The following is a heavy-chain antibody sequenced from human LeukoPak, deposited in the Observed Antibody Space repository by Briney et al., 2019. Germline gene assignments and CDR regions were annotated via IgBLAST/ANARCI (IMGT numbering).Heavy chain of an antibody. CDR3: ARGHGVVLGYFDC. CDR1: GGSISSSSYY. CDR2: IYYSGST. D-gene: IGHD2-15*01. J-gene: IGHJ4*02. Sequence: SETLSLTCTVSGGSISSSSYYWGWIRQPPGKGLEWIGSIYYSGSTYYNPSLKSRVTISVDTSKNQFSLNLRSVTAADTAVYYCARGHGVVLGYFDCWGQGSLVTVSS. V-gene: IGHV4-39*07.